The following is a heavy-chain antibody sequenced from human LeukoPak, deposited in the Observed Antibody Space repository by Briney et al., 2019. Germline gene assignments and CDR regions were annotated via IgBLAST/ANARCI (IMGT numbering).Heavy chain of an antibody. J-gene: IGHJ6*04. Sequence: GGSLRLSCAASGFTFSSYAMSWVRQAPGKGLEWVSAITGSGGSTYYADSVKGRFTISRDNAKNSLYLQMNSLRAEDTAVYYCAELGITMIGGVWGKGTTVTISS. CDR3: AELGITMIGGV. V-gene: IGHV3-23*01. CDR2: ITGSGGST. D-gene: IGHD3-10*02. CDR1: GFTFSSYA.